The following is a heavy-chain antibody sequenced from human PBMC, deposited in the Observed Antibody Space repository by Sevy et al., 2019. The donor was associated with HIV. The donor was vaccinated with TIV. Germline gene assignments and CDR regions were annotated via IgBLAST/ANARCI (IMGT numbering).Heavy chain of an antibody. CDR2: ISGSGNTI. D-gene: IGHD1-26*01. J-gene: IGHJ4*02. Sequence: GGSLRLSCAASGFTFNSYDMNWVRRAPGKGLEWISYISGSGNTIYYADSVKGRFTISRDNAKKSLSLQMNSLRAEDTAVYYCSRDLRLSGIYRSDYWGQGTPVTVSS. CDR1: GFTFNSYD. CDR3: SRDLRLSGIYRSDY. V-gene: IGHV3-48*03.